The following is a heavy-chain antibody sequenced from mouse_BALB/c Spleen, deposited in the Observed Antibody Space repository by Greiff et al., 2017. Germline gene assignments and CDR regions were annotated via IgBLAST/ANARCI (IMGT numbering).Heavy chain of an antibody. CDR2: INPYNGAT. V-gene: IGHV1-31*01. CDR1: GYSFTGYY. J-gene: IGHJ2*01. D-gene: IGHD2-14*01. CDR3: ARGDRYDARYYFDY. Sequence: VQLQQSGPELVKPGASVKISCKASGYSFTGYYMHWVKQSHVKSLEWIGRINPYNGATSYNQNFKDKASLTVDKSSSTAYMELHSLTSEDSAVYYCARGDRYDARYYFDYWGQGTTLTVSS.